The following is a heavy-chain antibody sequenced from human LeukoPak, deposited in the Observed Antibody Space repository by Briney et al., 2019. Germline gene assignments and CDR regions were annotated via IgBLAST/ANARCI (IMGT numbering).Heavy chain of an antibody. Sequence: SETLSLTCTVSGGSISSYYWSWIRQPPGKGLEWIGYIYYSGSTNYNPSLESRVTISVDTSKNQFSLKLSSVTAADTAVYYCARAYYDILTNWFDPWGQGTLVTVSS. D-gene: IGHD3-9*01. V-gene: IGHV4-59*01. J-gene: IGHJ5*02. CDR3: ARAYYDILTNWFDP. CDR1: GGSISSYY. CDR2: IYYSGST.